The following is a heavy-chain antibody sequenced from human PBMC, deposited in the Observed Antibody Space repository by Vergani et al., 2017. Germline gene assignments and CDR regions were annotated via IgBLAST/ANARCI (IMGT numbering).Heavy chain of an antibody. Sequence: EVQLLESGGGLVQPGGSLRLSCAASGFTFSSYAMSWVRQAPGKGLEWVSAISGSGGSTYYADSVKGRFTISRDNAKNSLFLQMNSLRAEDTAVYYCARDRGGHSKDFQHWGQGTLVTVSS. J-gene: IGHJ1*01. CDR3: ARDRGGHSKDFQH. CDR2: ISGSGGST. D-gene: IGHD4-23*01. CDR1: GFTFSSYA. V-gene: IGHV3-23*01.